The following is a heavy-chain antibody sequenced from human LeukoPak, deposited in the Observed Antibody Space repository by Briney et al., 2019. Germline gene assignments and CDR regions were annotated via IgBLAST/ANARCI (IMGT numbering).Heavy chain of an antibody. CDR2: AYYSGHT. V-gene: IGHV4-59*08. CDR1: GGSISDNY. D-gene: IGHD2-15*01. CDR3: ARHPFATPFDY. J-gene: IGHJ4*02. Sequence: PSETLSLTCTVSGGSISDNYWSWIRQPPGKGLEWIGYAYYSGHTNYNSSLKSRVTMSLDTSKSQFSLRLSSVTAADTAVYFCARHPFATPFDYWGPGTLVTVSS.